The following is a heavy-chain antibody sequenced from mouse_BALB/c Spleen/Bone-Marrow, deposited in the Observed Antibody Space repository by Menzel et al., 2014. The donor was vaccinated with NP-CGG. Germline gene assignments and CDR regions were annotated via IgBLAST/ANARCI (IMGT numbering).Heavy chain of an antibody. CDR2: IDPSTGRT. J-gene: IGHJ2*01. CDR3: ARINGYDY. Sequence: VQLHQSGAELVKPGASVKLSCKASGYTFTSYWMHWVKQRPGQGLEWIGEIDPSTGRTDYNKKFKSQATLTVDKSSSTAYMHLSSLTSEDSAVYCCARINGYDYWGQGTTLTVSS. V-gene: IGHV1S81*02. D-gene: IGHD2-2*01. CDR1: GYTFTSYW.